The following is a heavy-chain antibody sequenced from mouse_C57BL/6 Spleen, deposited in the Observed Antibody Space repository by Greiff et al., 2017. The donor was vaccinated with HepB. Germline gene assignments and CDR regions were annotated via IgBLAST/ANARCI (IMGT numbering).Heavy chain of an antibody. CDR2: ISYDGSN. CDR1: GYSITSGYY. CDR3: AREDGRDWFAY. V-gene: IGHV3-6*01. D-gene: IGHD1-1*01. Sequence: EVKLQESGPGLVKPSQSLSLTCSVTGYSITSGYYWNWIRQFPGNKLEWMGYISYDGSNNYNPSLKNRISITRDTSKNQFFLKLNSVTTEDTATYYCAREDGRDWFAYWGQGTLVTVSA. J-gene: IGHJ3*01.